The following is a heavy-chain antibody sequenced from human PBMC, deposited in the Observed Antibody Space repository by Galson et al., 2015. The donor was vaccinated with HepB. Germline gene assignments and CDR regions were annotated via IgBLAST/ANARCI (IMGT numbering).Heavy chain of an antibody. CDR3: ARCEGGYSYGLSYDPYSSSSKWFDP. V-gene: IGHV1-69*13. Sequence: SVKVSCKASGGTFSSYAISWVRQAPGQGLEWMGGIIPIFGTANYAQKFQGRVTITADESTSTAYMELSSLRSEDTAVYYCARCEGGYSYGLSYDPYSSSSKWFDPWGQGTLVTVSS. CDR2: IIPIFGTA. D-gene: IGHD5-18*01. CDR1: GGTFSSYA. J-gene: IGHJ5*02.